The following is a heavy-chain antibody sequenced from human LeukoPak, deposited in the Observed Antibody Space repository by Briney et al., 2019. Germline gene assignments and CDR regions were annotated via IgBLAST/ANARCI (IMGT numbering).Heavy chain of an antibody. D-gene: IGHD6-13*01. CDR1: GFTFSSYS. J-gene: IGHJ1*01. CDR2: ISSSSSYI. CDR3: ASPGAAVYSAEYFQH. V-gene: IGHV3-21*01. Sequence: PGGSLRLSCAASGFTFSSYSMNWVRQAPGKGLEWVSSISSSSSYIYYADSARGRFTISRDNAKNSLYLQMNSLRAEDTAVYYCASPGAAVYSAEYFQHWGQGTLVTVSS.